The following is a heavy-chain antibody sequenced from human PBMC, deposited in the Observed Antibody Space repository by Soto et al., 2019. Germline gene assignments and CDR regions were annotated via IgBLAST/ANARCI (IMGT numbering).Heavy chain of an antibody. V-gene: IGHV1-8*01. CDR2: MNPNSGNT. J-gene: IGHJ5*02. Sequence: ASLKVSCKASGYTFTSYDINWVRQATGQGLEWMGWMNPNSGNTGYAQKFQGRVTMTRNTSISTAYMELSSLRSEDTAVYYCAREYNDFWSGYYHNWFDPWGQGTLVTVSS. CDR1: GYTFTSYD. CDR3: AREYNDFWSGYYHNWFDP. D-gene: IGHD3-3*01.